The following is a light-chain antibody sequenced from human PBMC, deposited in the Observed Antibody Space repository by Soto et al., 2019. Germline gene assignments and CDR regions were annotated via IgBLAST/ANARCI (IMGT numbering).Light chain of an antibody. V-gene: IGKV1-5*03. CDR3: QHYNSYPGWT. CDR2: KAS. CDR1: QSISSW. J-gene: IGKJ1*01. Sequence: DIPMTQSPSTLSASVGDRVTITCRASQSISSWLAWYQQKPGKAPKLLIYKASSLESGVPSRFSGSGSGTEFTLTISSLQPDDFATYYCQHYNSYPGWTFGQGTKVEIK.